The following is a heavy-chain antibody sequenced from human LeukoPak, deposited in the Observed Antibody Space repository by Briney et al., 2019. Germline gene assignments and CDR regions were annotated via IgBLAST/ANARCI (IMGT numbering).Heavy chain of an antibody. CDR2: TNHSGST. Sequence: SETLSLTCAVYGGSFSGYYWSWIRQPPGKGLEWIGETNHSGSTNYNPSLKSRVTISVDTSKNQFSLKLSSVTAADTAVYYCARGPRGTIAVAEFDYWGQGTLVTVSS. D-gene: IGHD6-19*01. J-gene: IGHJ4*02. CDR1: GGSFSGYY. CDR3: ARGPRGTIAVAEFDY. V-gene: IGHV4-34*01.